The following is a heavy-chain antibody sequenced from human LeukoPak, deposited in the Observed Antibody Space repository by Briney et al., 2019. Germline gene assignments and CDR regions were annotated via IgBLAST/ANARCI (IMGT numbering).Heavy chain of an antibody. CDR1: GGTFSSYA. D-gene: IGHD2-2*01. CDR2: IIPIFGTA. V-gene: IGHV1-69*13. Sequence: ASVKVSCKASGGTFSSYAISWVRQAPGQGLEWMGGIIPIFGTANYAQKFQGRVTIPADESTSTAYMELSSLRSEDTAVYYCARGLSGLVVPAAIGSDYFDYWGQGTLVTVSS. J-gene: IGHJ4*02. CDR3: ARGLSGLVVPAAIGSDYFDY.